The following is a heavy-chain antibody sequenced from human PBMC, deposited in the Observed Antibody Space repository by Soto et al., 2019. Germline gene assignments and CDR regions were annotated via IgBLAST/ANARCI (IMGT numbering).Heavy chain of an antibody. CDR2: LYHSGST. CDR3: ARILSERVGARRTIFGVVMENWYFDL. Sequence: QVQLQESGPGLVKPSGTLSLTCAVSGGSISSSNWWCWVRQPPGKGREWIGELYHSGSTNYNPSLECRVTISVDKSKNQVSRKLSSVTAAATAVYYCARILSERVGARRTIFGVVMENWYFDLWGRGTLVTVSS. CDR1: GGSISSSNW. J-gene: IGHJ2*01. V-gene: IGHV4-4*02. D-gene: IGHD3-3*01.